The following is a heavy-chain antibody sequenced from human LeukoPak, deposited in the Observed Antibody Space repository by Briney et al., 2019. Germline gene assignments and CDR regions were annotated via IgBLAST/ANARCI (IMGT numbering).Heavy chain of an antibody. D-gene: IGHD1-26*01. CDR3: ARDRVGATPSWFDP. Sequence: SVKVSCKASGGTFSRYAISWVRQAPGQGLEWMGGIIPIFGTANYAQKFQGRVTITADESTNTAYMELSSLRSEDTAVYYCARDRVGATPSWFDPWGQGTLVTVSS. V-gene: IGHV1-69*13. CDR1: GGTFSRYA. CDR2: IIPIFGTA. J-gene: IGHJ5*02.